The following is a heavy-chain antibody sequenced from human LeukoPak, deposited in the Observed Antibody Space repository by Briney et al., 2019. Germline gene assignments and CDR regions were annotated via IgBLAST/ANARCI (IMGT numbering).Heavy chain of an antibody. Sequence: GGSLRLSCAASGFTFSSYWMHWVRQVPGKGLEWVSGINWNSDSIGYADSVKGRFTTSRDNAKNSLYLQMNSLRAEDTAFYYCAINGGGDSGYGNFDYWGQGTLLTVSS. CDR1: GFTFSSYW. D-gene: IGHD5-12*01. J-gene: IGHJ4*02. CDR3: AINGGGDSGYGNFDY. V-gene: IGHV3-9*01. CDR2: INWNSDSI.